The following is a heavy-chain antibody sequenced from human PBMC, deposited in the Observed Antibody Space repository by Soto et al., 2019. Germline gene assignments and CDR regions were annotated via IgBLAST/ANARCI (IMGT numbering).Heavy chain of an antibody. D-gene: IGHD6-13*01. V-gene: IGHV4-39*01. CDR2: IYYSGST. CDR1: GGSISSSSYY. CDR3: ASSGSSWYGWFDP. Sequence: SETLSLTCTVSGGSISSSSYYWGWIRQPPGKGLEWIGSIYYSGSTYYNPSLKSRVTISVDTSKNQFSLKLSSVTAADTAAYYCASSGSSWYGWFDPWGQGTLVTVSS. J-gene: IGHJ5*02.